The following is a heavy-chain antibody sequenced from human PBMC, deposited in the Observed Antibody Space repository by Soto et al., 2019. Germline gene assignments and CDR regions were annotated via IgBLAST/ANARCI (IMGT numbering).Heavy chain of an antibody. CDR3: ARDHYYDSSGLRARDAFDI. V-gene: IGHV1-46*01. CDR1: GYTFTSYY. Sequence: ASVKVSCKASGYTFTSYYMHWVRQAPGQGLEWMGIINPSGGSTSYAQKFQGRVTMTRDTSTSTVYMELSSLRSEDTAVYYCARDHYYDSSGLRARDAFDIWGQGTMVTVSS. CDR2: INPSGGST. J-gene: IGHJ3*02. D-gene: IGHD3-22*01.